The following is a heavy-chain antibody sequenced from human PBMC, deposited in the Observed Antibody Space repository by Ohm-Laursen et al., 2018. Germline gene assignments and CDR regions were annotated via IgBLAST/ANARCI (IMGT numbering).Heavy chain of an antibody. V-gene: IGHV1-8*01. J-gene: IGHJ4*02. CDR1: GYTFSSYD. CDR3: ARGGGAVRFLEWLNY. CDR2: MNPNSGNT. D-gene: IGHD3-3*01. Sequence: ASSVKVSCNASGYTFSSYDINWVRQAPGQGLEWMGWMNPNSGNTGYAQKFQDRVTMTRNTSINTAYMELSSLRSEDTAVYYCARGGGAVRFLEWLNYWGQGTLVTVSS.